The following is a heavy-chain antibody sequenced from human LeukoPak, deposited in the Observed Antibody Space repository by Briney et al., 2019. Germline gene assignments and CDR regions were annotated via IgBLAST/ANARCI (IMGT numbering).Heavy chain of an antibody. Sequence: GGSLRLSCEASGFTFNNYAMHWVRQAPGEGLEWVAVISRDGTLQYYADSVKGRLTISRDNSQSTLYLHMNSLSTEDTALYYCARAVPAPGTPENAFDIWGQGTMVTISS. J-gene: IGHJ3*02. CDR2: ISRDGTLQ. V-gene: IGHV3-30*04. CDR1: GFTFNNYA. D-gene: IGHD6-13*01. CDR3: ARAVPAPGTPENAFDI.